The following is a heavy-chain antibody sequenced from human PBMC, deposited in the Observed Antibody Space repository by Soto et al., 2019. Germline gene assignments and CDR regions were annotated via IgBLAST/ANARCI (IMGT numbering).Heavy chain of an antibody. CDR2: VYYSGSA. CDR1: DDSINSDKYY. D-gene: IGHD3-9*01. J-gene: IGHJ4*02. CDR3: GRLEGLATISYYFDY. V-gene: IGHV4-39*01. Sequence: SETLSLTCSVSDDSINSDKYYWGWIRQPPGKGLEWIGSVYYSGSAYYNPSLESRVTISVDKSKNQFSLKPMSLSAADTAVYYCGRLEGLATISYYFDYWGQGALVTVSS.